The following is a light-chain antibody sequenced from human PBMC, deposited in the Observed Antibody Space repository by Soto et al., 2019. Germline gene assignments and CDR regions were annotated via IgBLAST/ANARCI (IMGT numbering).Light chain of an antibody. V-gene: IGLV2-14*01. CDR3: STYTSSSTPSV. CDR2: EVS. J-gene: IGLJ1*01. Sequence: QSLLTQPASVSASPGPARTVTCTGTSSDVGDYIYVSWYQQQPVKAPKPMIYEVSNRPSGVSNRFSGSTSGNTASLTISGLQAEDEADYYCSTYTSSSTPSVFGTGPKVTVL. CDR1: SSDVGDYIY.